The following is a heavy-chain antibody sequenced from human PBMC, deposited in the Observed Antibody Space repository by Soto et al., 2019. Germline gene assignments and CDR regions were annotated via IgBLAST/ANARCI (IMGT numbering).Heavy chain of an antibody. D-gene: IGHD2-8*02. CDR1: GDTFSSFA. Sequence: QVLLVQSGAEVKKPGSSVKVSCKTSGDTFSSFAISWVRLVPGQGLEWMGVIIPMFSAPTYAQNFQGRVSITADESTRPAYMELSSLRSEDTAIYYCARDRVLRGNAYYYGMDVWGQGTTVTVSS. J-gene: IGHJ6*02. CDR3: ARDRVLRGNAYYYGMDV. CDR2: IIPMFSAP. V-gene: IGHV1-69*12.